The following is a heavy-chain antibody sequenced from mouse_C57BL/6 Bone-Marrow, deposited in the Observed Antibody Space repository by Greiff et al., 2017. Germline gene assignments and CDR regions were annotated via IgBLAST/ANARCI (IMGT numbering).Heavy chain of an antibody. Sequence: EVQLQQSGAELVRPGASVKLSCTASGFNIKDDYMHWVKQRPEQGLEWIGWIDPENGDPEYASKFQGKATITADTSSNTAYLQLSSLTSEDTAVYYCTTDYDDFDYWGQGTTLTVSS. CDR1: GFNIKDDY. CDR3: TTDYDDFDY. J-gene: IGHJ2*01. V-gene: IGHV14-4*01. CDR2: IDPENGDP. D-gene: IGHD2-4*01.